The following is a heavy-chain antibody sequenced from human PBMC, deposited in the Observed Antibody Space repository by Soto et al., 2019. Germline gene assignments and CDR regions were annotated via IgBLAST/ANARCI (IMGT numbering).Heavy chain of an antibody. CDR1: GYSFTSYW. V-gene: IGHV5-51*01. J-gene: IGHJ6*02. CDR3: ARSGYCSSTSCYTGEFHYYYGMDA. D-gene: IGHD2-2*02. Sequence: PGESLKISCKGSGYSFTSYWIGWVRQMPGKGLEWMGIIYPGDSDTRYSPSFQGQVTISADKSISTAYLQWSSLKASDAAMYYCARSGYCSSTSCYTGEFHYYYGMDAWGQGTTVTVSS. CDR2: IYPGDSDT.